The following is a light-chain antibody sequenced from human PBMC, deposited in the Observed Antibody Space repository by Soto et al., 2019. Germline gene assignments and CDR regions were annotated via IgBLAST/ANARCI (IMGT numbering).Light chain of an antibody. CDR2: DVS. J-gene: IGLJ2*01. CDR1: TSDIGGGYNN. CDR3: SSYTSSSTL. V-gene: IGLV2-14*03. Sequence: QSALTQPASVSGSPGQSITISCTGTTSDIGGGYNNVSWYQQHPGKAPKLIIHDVSNRPSGVSNRFSGSKSGNMASLSISGLQAEDEAAYYCSSYTSSSTLFGGGTKVTVL.